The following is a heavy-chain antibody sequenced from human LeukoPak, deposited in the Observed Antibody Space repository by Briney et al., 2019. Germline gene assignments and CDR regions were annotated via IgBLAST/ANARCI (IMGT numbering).Heavy chain of an antibody. CDR3: AKRARDIRGYQNWFDL. V-gene: IGHV3-30*18. D-gene: IGHD3-22*01. CDR1: GFTFSSYG. J-gene: IGHJ5*02. CDR2: ISYDGSNK. Sequence: GGSLRLSCAASGFTFSSYGMHWVRQAPGKGLEWVAVISYDGSNKYYADSVKGRFTISRDNSKNTLYLQMNSLRPEDTAIYYCAKRARDIRGYQNWFDLWGQGTLVTVSS.